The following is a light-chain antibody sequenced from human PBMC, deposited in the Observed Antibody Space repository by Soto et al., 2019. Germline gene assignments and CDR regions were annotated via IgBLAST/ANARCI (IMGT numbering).Light chain of an antibody. CDR3: QQSYNSPQT. J-gene: IGKJ1*01. CDR2: TAS. V-gene: IGKV1-39*01. Sequence: DIQMTQSPSSLSASVGDSVPITCRSSQTIMTYLNWYQLKPGKPPRLQIYTASSLQSGVPSSFSGSGSGTDFTLTISSLQPEDFATSSCQQSYNSPQTFGQGTKVDI. CDR1: QTIMTY.